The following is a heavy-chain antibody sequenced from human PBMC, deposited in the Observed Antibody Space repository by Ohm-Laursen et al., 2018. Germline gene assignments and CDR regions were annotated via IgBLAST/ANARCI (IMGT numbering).Heavy chain of an antibody. CDR1: GFTFSTYA. J-gene: IGHJ3*02. Sequence: SLRLSCAASGFTFSTYAMTWVRQAPGKGLEWVSVISASGGAAYYPDSVKGRFTISRDNAKNTLYLQMNSLRAEDTAVYYCATLNYDSSGTVDIWGQGTMVTVSS. D-gene: IGHD3-22*01. V-gene: IGHV3-23*01. CDR3: ATLNYDSSGTVDI. CDR2: ISASGGAA.